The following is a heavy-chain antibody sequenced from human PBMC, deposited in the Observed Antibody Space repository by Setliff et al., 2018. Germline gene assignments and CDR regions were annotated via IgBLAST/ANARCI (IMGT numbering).Heavy chain of an antibody. CDR1: GYTFTSYA. J-gene: IGHJ3*02. V-gene: IGHV1-3*01. CDR3: ARDVFPYHYEGAFDI. D-gene: IGHD3-22*01. CDR2: INAGNGNT. Sequence: ASVKVSCKASGYTFTSYAMHWVRQAPGQRLEWMGWINAGNGNTKYSQKFQGRVTITADKSTSTAYMELSSLRSEDTAVYYCARDVFPYHYEGAFDIWGQGTMVTVSS.